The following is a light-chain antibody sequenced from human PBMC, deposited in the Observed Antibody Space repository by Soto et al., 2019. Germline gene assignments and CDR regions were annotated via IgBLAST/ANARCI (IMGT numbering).Light chain of an antibody. V-gene: IGLV2-14*01. J-gene: IGLJ1*01. CDR3: SSYTSGSTCV. CDR2: EVS. Sequence: QSALTQPASVSGSPGQSITISCTGTSSDVGGYNYVSWYQQHPDKAPKLMIYEVSYRPSGVSDRFSGSKSGNTASLTISGLHTEDEADYYCSSYTSGSTCVFGTGTKLTVL. CDR1: SSDVGGYNY.